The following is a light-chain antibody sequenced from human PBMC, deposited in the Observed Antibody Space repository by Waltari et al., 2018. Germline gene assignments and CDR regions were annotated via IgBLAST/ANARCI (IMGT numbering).Light chain of an antibody. CDR3: QHYVSLPAT. CDR2: GAS. V-gene: IGKV3-20*01. J-gene: IGKJ1*01. CDR1: QSVRGS. Sequence: SRRASQSVRGSLAWYQQKAGQAPRLLSYGASSRATGIPDRFSGSGSGTDFSLTISRLEPEDFAVYYCQHYVSLPATFGQGTKVEI.